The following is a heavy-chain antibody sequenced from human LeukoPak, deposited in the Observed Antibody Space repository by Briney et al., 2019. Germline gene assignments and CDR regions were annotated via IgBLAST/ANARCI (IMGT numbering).Heavy chain of an antibody. Sequence: SETLSLTCTVSGGSVGRNSHYWSWIRQPPGKGLEWIGYIYYSGSTKYNPSLKSRVTMSVDTSKNQFSLKLSSVTAADTAVYYCARQGSSWLNWFDPWGQGTLVTVSS. D-gene: IGHD6-13*01. V-gene: IGHV4-61*01. CDR1: GGSVGRNSHY. CDR3: ARQGSSWLNWFDP. CDR2: IYYSGST. J-gene: IGHJ5*02.